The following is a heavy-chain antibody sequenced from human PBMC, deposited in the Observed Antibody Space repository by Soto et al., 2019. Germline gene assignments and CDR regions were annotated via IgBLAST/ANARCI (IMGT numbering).Heavy chain of an antibody. CDR3: NTYYYDSSGYGLFDY. Sequence: GGSRRRYCAASGFTFSGSGMHWVRQASGKGLEWVGRIRSKANSYATAYAASVKGRFTISRDDSKNTAYLQMNSLKTEDTAVYYCNTYYYDSSGYGLFDYWGQGTLVTVS. CDR1: GFTFSGSG. V-gene: IGHV3-73*01. J-gene: IGHJ4*02. D-gene: IGHD3-22*01. CDR2: IRSKANSYAT.